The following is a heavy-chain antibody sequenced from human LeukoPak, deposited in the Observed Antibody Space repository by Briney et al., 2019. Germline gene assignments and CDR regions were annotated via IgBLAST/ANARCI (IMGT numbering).Heavy chain of an antibody. D-gene: IGHD5-18*01. J-gene: IGHJ6*03. CDR2: ISAYNGNT. Sequence: ASVNVSCKASGYTFTSYGISWVRQAPGQGLEWMGWISAYNGNTNYAQKLQGRVTMTTDTSTSTAYMELRSLRSDDTAVYYCARDQDTAMINTDYYYYMDVWGKGTTVTVSS. CDR1: GYTFTSYG. V-gene: IGHV1-18*01. CDR3: ARDQDTAMINTDYYYYMDV.